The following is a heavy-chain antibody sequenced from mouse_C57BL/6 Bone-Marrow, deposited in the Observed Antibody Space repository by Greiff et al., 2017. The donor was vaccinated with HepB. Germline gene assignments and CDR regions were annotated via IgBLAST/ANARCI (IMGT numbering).Heavy chain of an antibody. CDR3: ARESTTVVADGAMDY. CDR2: IYPRDGST. D-gene: IGHD1-1*01. J-gene: IGHJ4*01. V-gene: IGHV1-85*01. CDR1: GYTFTSYD. Sequence: QVQLQESGPELVKPGASVKLSCKASGYTFTSYDINWVKQRPGQGLEWIGWIYPRDGSTKYNEKFKGKATLTVDTSSSTAYMELHSLTSEDLAVYFCARESTTVVADGAMDYWGQGTSVTVSS.